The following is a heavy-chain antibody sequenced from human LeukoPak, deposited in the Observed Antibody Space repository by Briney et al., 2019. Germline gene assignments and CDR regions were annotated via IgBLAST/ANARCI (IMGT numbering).Heavy chain of an antibody. CDR2: ISGSGGST. D-gene: IGHD2-8*01. CDR1: GFTFSSYA. J-gene: IGHJ4*02. CDR3: AKDLVPYCTNGVCYTIDY. V-gene: IGHV3-23*01. Sequence: HAGGSLRLSCAASGFTFSSYAMSWVRQAPGKGLEWVSAISGSGGSTYYADSVKGRFTISRDNSKNTLYLQMNSLRAEDMAVYYCAKDLVPYCTNGVCYTIDYWGQGTLVTVSS.